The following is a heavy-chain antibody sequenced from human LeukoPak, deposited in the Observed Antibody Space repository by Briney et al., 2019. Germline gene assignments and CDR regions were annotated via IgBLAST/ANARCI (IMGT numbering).Heavy chain of an antibody. J-gene: IGHJ4*02. CDR2: IYTSGST. D-gene: IGHD3-9*01. CDR1: GGSISSYY. Sequence: PSETLSLTCTVSGGSISSYYWSWIRQPAGKGLEWIGRIYTSGSTNYNPSLKSRVTISVDTSKNQFSLKLSSVTAADTAVYYCARDLNDILTGYGYFDYWGQGTLVTVSS. CDR3: ARDLNDILTGYGYFDY. V-gene: IGHV4-4*07.